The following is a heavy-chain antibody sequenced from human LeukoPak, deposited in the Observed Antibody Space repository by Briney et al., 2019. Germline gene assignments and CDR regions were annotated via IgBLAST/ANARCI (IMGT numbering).Heavy chain of an antibody. CDR1: GGTFSSYA. CDR2: IIPIFGTA. Sequence: GSSVKVSCKASGGTFSSYAISWVRQAPGQGLEWMGRIIPIFGTANYAQKFQGRVTITTDESTSTAYMELGSLRSEDTAVYYCARDRDGYNAGNWFDPWGQGTLVTVSS. V-gene: IGHV1-69*05. J-gene: IGHJ5*02. CDR3: ARDRDGYNAGNWFDP. D-gene: IGHD5-24*01.